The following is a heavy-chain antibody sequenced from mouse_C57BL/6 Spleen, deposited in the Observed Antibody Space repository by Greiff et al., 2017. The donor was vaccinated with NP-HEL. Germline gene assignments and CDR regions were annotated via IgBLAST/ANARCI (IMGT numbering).Heavy chain of an antibody. CDR3: ASYGTFYAMDY. J-gene: IGHJ4*01. V-gene: IGHV1-52*01. CDR1: GYTFTSYW. D-gene: IGHD2-1*01. Sequence: QVQLKQPGAELVRPGSSVKLSCKASGYTFTSYWMHWVKQRPIQGLEWIGNIDPSDSETHYNQKFKDKATLTVDKSSSTAYMQLSSLTSEDSAVYYCASYGTFYAMDYWGQGTSVTVSS. CDR2: IDPSDSET.